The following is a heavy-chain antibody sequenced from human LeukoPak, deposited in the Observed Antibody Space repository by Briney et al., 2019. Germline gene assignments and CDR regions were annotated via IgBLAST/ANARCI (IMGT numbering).Heavy chain of an antibody. CDR1: GYTFTNYY. V-gene: IGHV1-46*01. D-gene: IGHD1-26*01. CDR3: ARDLPHSGIVGATTYFDY. CDR2: INPSGGST. Sequence: GASVKVSCKASGYTFTNYYLHWVRQAPGQGLEWMGIINPSGGSTSYAQKFQGRVTMTRDTSTSTAYMELSSLRSEDTAVYYCARDLPHSGIVGATTYFDYWGQGPLVTVSS. J-gene: IGHJ4*02.